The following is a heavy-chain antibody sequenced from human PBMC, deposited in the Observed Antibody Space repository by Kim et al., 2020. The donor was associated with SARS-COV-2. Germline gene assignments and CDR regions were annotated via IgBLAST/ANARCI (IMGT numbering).Heavy chain of an antibody. J-gene: IGHJ6*02. CDR1: GFTFSSYW. Sequence: GGSLRLSCAASGFTFSSYWMHWVRQAPGKGLVWVSRINSDGSSTSYADSVKGRFTISRDNAKNTLYLQINSLRAEDTAVYYCARDLWSSGWYYYYGMDVWGQGTTVTVSS. CDR3: ARDLWSSGWYYYYGMDV. V-gene: IGHV3-74*01. D-gene: IGHD6-19*01. CDR2: INSDGSST.